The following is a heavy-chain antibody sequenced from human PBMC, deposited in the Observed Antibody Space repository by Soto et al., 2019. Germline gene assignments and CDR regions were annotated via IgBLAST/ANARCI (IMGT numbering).Heavy chain of an antibody. D-gene: IGHD3-3*01. V-gene: IGHV4-30-4*01. CDR3: ARERLFDDEFDY. J-gene: IGHJ4*02. CDR2: IYYSGST. Sequence: SETLSLTCTVSGGSISSGDYYWSWIRQPPGKGLEWIGYIYYSGSTYYNPSLKSRVAISVDTSKNQFSLKLSSVTAADTAVYYCARERLFDDEFDYCGQGTRVTVSS. CDR1: GGSISSGDYY.